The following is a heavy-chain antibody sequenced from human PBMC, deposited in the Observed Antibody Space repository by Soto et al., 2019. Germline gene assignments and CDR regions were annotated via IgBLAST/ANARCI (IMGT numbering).Heavy chain of an antibody. V-gene: IGHV4-59*01. CDR2: IYYSGST. CDR1: DGSSGGFC. J-gene: IGHJ4*02. CDR3: ARSDGRY. Sequence: VADGSSGGFCWSWIRQPPGKGLEWIGYIYYSGSTNYNPSLKSRVTISVDTSKNQFSLKLSSVTAADTAVYYCARSDGRYWGQGTLVTVSS.